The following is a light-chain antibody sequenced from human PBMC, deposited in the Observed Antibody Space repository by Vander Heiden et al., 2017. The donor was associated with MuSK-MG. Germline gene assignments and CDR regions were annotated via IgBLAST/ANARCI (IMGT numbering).Light chain of an antibody. CDR3: QQRSDGCALT. CDR1: KSVSSY. Sequence: EIVLTQSPANLSLSPGERVTLSCRASKSVSSYFAWYQQKPGQAARLLLYYASTRANSSPARTIGSGSGTACTPIISSLDPEDYSVYYCQQRSDGCALTLGEGTKVEIK. J-gene: IGKJ4*01. V-gene: IGKV3-11*01. CDR2: YAS.